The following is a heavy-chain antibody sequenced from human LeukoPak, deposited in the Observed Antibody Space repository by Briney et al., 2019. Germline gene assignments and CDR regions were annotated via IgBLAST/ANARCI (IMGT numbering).Heavy chain of an antibody. D-gene: IGHD2-2*01. CDR3: ARYCTSPSCSSYYGMDV. V-gene: IGHV3-23*01. Sequence: GGSLRLSCAASGFTFSSYAMSWVRQAPGKGLEWISAISTSGGTTHYADSVKGRFTISRDNSKNTLYLQTNSLRAEDTAIYYCARYCTSPSCSSYYGMDVWGQGTTVTVSS. J-gene: IGHJ6*02. CDR2: ISTSGGTT. CDR1: GFTFSSYA.